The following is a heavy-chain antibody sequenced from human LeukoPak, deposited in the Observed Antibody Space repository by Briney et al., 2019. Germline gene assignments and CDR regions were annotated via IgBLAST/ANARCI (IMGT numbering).Heavy chain of an antibody. J-gene: IGHJ5*02. Sequence: GGSLRLSCAVSGFTFSSYGMSWVRQAPGKGLEWVSAISGSGGSTYYADSVKGRFTISRDNAKNSLYLQMNSLRAEDTAVYYCARGKEVVPAAGNWFDPWGQGTLVTVSS. V-gene: IGHV3-23*01. CDR2: ISGSGGST. D-gene: IGHD2-2*01. CDR3: ARGKEVVPAAGNWFDP. CDR1: GFTFSSYG.